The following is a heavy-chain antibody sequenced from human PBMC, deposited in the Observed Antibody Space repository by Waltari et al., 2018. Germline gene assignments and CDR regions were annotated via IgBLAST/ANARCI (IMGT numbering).Heavy chain of an antibody. J-gene: IGHJ3*02. CDR1: GFTVSSNY. V-gene: IGHV3-53*02. Sequence: EVQLVETGGGLIQPGGSLRLSCAASGFTVSSNYMSWVRQAPGKGVERVAVTYSGGSTYNAESVNGRFTISRDNSKNTLYLQMNSLRAEETAVYYCARVMSSIEGVIGAFDIWGQGTMVTVSS. CDR2: TYSGGST. D-gene: IGHD1-26*01. CDR3: ARVMSSIEGVIGAFDI.